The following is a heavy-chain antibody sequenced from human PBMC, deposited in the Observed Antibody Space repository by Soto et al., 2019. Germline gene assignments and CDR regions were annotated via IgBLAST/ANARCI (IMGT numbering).Heavy chain of an antibody. J-gene: IGHJ6*02. CDR3: AREWSAAGHFYGMDV. D-gene: IGHD6-13*01. Sequence: QVQLVQSGAEVKKPGASVQVSCKTSGYTFTSYDINWMRQAPGQGLEWVGWMNTNSDDTRSTQKFRGRLTLTREKSMRAVYRKLSNLRTDDSAVYYCAREWSAAGHFYGMDVWGQGTTVAVSS. CDR2: MNTNSDDT. CDR1: GYTFTSYD. V-gene: IGHV1-8*01.